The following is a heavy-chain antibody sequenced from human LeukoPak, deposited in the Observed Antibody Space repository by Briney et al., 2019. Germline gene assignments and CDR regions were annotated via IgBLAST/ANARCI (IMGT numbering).Heavy chain of an antibody. V-gene: IGHV3-23*01. CDR3: AKEGLIVVLILLDY. CDR1: GFTFSSYW. Sequence: GGSLRLSCVASGFTFSSYWMHWVRQDPRKGLVWVSAISGSGGSTYYADSVKGRFTISRDNSKNTLYLQMNSLRAEDTAVYYCAKEGLIVVLILLDYWGQGTLVTVSS. J-gene: IGHJ4*02. D-gene: IGHD3-22*01. CDR2: ISGSGGST.